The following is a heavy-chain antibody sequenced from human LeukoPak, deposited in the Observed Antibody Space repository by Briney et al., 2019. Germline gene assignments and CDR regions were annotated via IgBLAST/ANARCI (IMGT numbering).Heavy chain of an antibody. CDR1: GFTFSSYE. J-gene: IGHJ4*02. V-gene: IGHV3-48*03. D-gene: IGHD2-2*01. CDR2: ISSSGSTI. Sequence: GGSLRLSCAASGFTFSSYEMNWVRQAPGKGLEWVSYISSSGSTIYYADSVKGRFTISRDNAKNSLYLQMNSLRAENTAVYYCASSIVVVPAATIDEIWGQGTLVTVSS. CDR3: ASSIVVVPAATIDEI.